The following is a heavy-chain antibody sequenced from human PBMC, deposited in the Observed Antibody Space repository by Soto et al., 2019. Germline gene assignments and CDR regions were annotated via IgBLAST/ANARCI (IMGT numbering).Heavy chain of an antibody. V-gene: IGHV4-39*01. Sequence: PSETLSLTCTVSGVSIHNSHSFWGWIRQPPGKGLEVIGTVYYSGGAHYNSSLKSRVTISVDTANNQVSLRMRSLTAADTAVYYCGRVVEGATRHTDLDSWGQGTLVTVSS. J-gene: IGHJ5*01. D-gene: IGHD2-21*01. CDR2: VYYSGGA. CDR1: GVSIHNSHSF. CDR3: GRVVEGATRHTDLDS.